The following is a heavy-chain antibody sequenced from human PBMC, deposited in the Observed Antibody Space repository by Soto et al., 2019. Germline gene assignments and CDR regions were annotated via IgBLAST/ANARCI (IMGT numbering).Heavy chain of an antibody. CDR2: IYYSGTT. Sequence: PSETLSLTCIVSGGSISTGDNYWSWIRQPPGKGLEWIGYIYYSGTTYYNPSLKSRATISADTSKNQFSLKLSSVTAADTAVYYCTRYYGGNSDAFDIWGQGTTVTV. V-gene: IGHV4-30-4*01. J-gene: IGHJ3*02. D-gene: IGHD3-10*01. CDR3: TRYYGGNSDAFDI. CDR1: GGSISTGDNY.